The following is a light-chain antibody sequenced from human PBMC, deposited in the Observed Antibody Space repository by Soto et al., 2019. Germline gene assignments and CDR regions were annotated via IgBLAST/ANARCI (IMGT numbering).Light chain of an antibody. Sequence: QSALTQPPSASGSPGQSVTISCTGTSSDVGVYNYVSWYQQHPGKAPKLMIYDVNKRPSGVPDRFSGSKSGNTASLTVSGLQAEDEAEYYCSSYAGSNPLYVFGPGTKLTVL. J-gene: IGLJ1*01. CDR2: DVN. CDR3: SSYAGSNPLYV. CDR1: SSDVGVYNY. V-gene: IGLV2-8*01.